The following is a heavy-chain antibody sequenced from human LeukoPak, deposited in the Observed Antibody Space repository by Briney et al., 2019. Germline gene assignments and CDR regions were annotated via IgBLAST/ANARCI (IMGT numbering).Heavy chain of an antibody. CDR3: ARVRVTTSLYYYYGFDV. CDR2: IDPSDSYI. Sequence: GESLQISCKGSGYGFTNYWISWVRQMPGKSLEWMGRIDPSDSYINYSPSFQGHVTISADKSISTAYLQWSSLKASDTAIYYCARVRVTTSLYYYYGFDVWGQGTTVTVSS. CDR1: GYGFTNYW. V-gene: IGHV5-10-1*01. J-gene: IGHJ6*02. D-gene: IGHD4-17*01.